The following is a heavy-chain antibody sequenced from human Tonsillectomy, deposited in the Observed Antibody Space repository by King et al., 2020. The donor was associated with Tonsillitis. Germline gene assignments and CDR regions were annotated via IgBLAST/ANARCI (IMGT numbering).Heavy chain of an antibody. CDR2: VKAKSDGGTA. CDR1: GFTFSYAW. J-gene: IGHJ4*02. V-gene: IGHV3-15*07. D-gene: IGHD3-10*01. Sequence: VQLVESGGNLVKPGGSLRLSCAASGFTFSYAWMNWVRQAPGKGLEWFGRVKAKSDGGTADYAAPVKGRFTIPRDDSKNMVDLQMNSLKTEDTAVYYCATEFRTMVRGIIDYWGQGALVTVSS. CDR3: ATEFRTMVRGIIDY.